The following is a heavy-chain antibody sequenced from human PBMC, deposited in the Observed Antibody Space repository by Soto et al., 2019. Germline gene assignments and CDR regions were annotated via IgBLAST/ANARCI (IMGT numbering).Heavy chain of an antibody. CDR3: ARSRNYYYYMDV. Sequence: ASVKVSCKASGYTFTGYYMHWVRQAPGQGLEWMGWINPNSGGTNYAQKFQGWVTMTRDTSISTAYMELSRLRSDDTAVYYCARSRNYYYYMDVWGKGTTVTVS. CDR2: INPNSGGT. CDR1: GYTFTGYY. J-gene: IGHJ6*03. V-gene: IGHV1-2*04.